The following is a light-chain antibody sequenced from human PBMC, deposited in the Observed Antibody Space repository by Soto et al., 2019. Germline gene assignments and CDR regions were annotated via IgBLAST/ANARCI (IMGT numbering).Light chain of an antibody. CDR3: QQRSNWPPWT. CDR2: DAS. V-gene: IGKV3-11*01. Sequence: EVVLTQSPATLSLSPGERATLSCRASQSVDTYLAWYQQKPGQPPRLLIYDASNRATGIPARFSGSGSGTDFTLTITTLEPEDVAVYYCQQRSNWPPWTFGPGTKV. J-gene: IGKJ3*01. CDR1: QSVDTY.